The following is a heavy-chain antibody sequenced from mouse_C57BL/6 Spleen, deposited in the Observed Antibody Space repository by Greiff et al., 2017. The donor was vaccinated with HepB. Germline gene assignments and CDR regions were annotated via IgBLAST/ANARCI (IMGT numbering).Heavy chain of an antibody. D-gene: IGHD2-4*01. CDR1: GYTFTSYW. CDR2: IHPSDSDT. CDR3: AIGDYQTWFAY. J-gene: IGHJ3*01. Sequence: VKLQQPGAELVKPGASVKVSCKASGYTFTSYWMHWVKQRPGQGLEWIGRIHPSDSDTNYNQKFKGKATLTVDKSSSTAYMQLSSLTSEDSAVYYWAIGDYQTWFAYWGQGTLVTVSA. V-gene: IGHV1-74*01.